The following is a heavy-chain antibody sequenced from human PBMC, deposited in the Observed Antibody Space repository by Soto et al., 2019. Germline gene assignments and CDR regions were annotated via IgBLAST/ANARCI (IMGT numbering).Heavy chain of an antibody. V-gene: IGHV4-34*01. D-gene: IGHD3-3*01. CDR2: INHSGST. Sequence: QVQLQQWGAGLLKPSETLSLTCAVYGGSFSGYYWSWIRQPPGKGLEWIGEINHSGSTNYNPSLKIRVTISVDTSKNQFSLKLSSVTAADTAVYYCARNDFWSGYRYDYWGQGTLVTVSS. J-gene: IGHJ4*02. CDR1: GGSFSGYY. CDR3: ARNDFWSGYRYDY.